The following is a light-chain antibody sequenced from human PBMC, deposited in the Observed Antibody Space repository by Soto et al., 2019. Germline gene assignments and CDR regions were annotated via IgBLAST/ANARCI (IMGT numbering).Light chain of an antibody. J-gene: IGKJ1*01. V-gene: IGKV1-12*01. CDR2: GAS. Sequence: DIKMTQSPSSVSAYIGDRVTITCRASQDINSWLAWYQQKPGRAPNLLIYGASDLQSGVPSRFSGSRSGTEFTLTISSLQPEDFASYYCLQDYGDSWTFGQGTKV. CDR1: QDINSW. CDR3: LQDYGDSWT.